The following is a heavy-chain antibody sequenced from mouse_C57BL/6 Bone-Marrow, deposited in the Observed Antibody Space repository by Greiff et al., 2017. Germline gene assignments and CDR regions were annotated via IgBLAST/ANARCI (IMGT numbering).Heavy chain of an antibody. CDR2: IWRGGST. CDR1: GFSLTSYG. D-gene: IGHD1-1*01. J-gene: IGHJ1*03. Sequence: QVQLQQSGPGLVQPSQSLSITCTVSGFSLTSYGVHWVRQSPGKGLEWLGVIWRGGSTDYNAAFMSRLSITKDNSKSQVFFKMNSLQADDTATYYCAKKGDYGSEGSWYFDVWGTGTTVTVSS. V-gene: IGHV2-5*01. CDR3: AKKGDYGSEGSWYFDV.